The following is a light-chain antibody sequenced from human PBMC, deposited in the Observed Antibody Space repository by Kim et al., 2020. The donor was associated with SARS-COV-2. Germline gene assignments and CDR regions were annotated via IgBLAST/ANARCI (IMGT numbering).Light chain of an antibody. Sequence: ALGQTVRITCQGHSLRSYYASWYQQKPGQALVRLIYGKNNRPSGIPDRFSGSGSGNTASLSITGAQAEDEADFFCNSRVSSGNHVVFGGGTKLTVL. CDR3: NSRVSSGNHVV. CDR1: SLRSYY. CDR2: GKN. V-gene: IGLV3-19*01. J-gene: IGLJ2*01.